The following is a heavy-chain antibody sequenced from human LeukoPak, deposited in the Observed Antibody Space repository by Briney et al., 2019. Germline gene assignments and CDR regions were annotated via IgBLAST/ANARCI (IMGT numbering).Heavy chain of an antibody. V-gene: IGHV3-20*04. CDR2: INWNGGST. J-gene: IGHJ3*02. D-gene: IGHD3-22*01. CDR1: GFTFDDYG. Sequence: GGSLRLSCAASGFTFDDYGMSWVRQAPGKGLEWVSGINWNGGSTGYADSVKGRFTISRDNAKNSLYLQMNSLRAEDTALYYCAREEPITMIVVVIGAFDIWGQGTMVTVSS. CDR3: AREEPITMIVVVIGAFDI.